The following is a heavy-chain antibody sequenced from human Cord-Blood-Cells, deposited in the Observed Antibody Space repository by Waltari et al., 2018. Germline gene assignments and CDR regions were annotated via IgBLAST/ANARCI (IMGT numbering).Heavy chain of an antibody. J-gene: IGHJ3*02. Sequence: EVQLVESGGGLIQPGGSLRLSCAASGFTVSSNYMSWVRQAPGKGLEWVSVIYSGGSTYYADSVKGRFTISRDNSKNTLYLQMNSLRAEDTAVYYCASTFDILTGYDAFDIWGQGTMVTVSS. CDR2: IYSGGST. V-gene: IGHV3-53*01. CDR1: GFTVSSNY. CDR3: ASTFDILTGYDAFDI. D-gene: IGHD3-9*01.